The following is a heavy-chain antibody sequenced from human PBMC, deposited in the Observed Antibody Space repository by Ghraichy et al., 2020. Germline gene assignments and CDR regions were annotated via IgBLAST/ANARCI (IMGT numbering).Heavy chain of an antibody. Sequence: GGSLRLSCAASGFTFDDYGMSWVRQAPGKGLEWVSGINWNGGSTGYADSVKGRFTISRDNAKNSLYLQMNSLRAEDTALYHCARGVYDSSGYAPGGVAFDIWGQGTMVTVSS. D-gene: IGHD3-22*01. V-gene: IGHV3-20*01. CDR3: ARGVYDSSGYAPGGVAFDI. J-gene: IGHJ3*02. CDR1: GFTFDDYG. CDR2: INWNGGST.